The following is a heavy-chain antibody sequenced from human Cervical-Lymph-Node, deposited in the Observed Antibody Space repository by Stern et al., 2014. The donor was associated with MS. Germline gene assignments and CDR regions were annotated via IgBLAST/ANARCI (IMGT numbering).Heavy chain of an antibody. CDR3: ARGNYDVLTDNGGHGFDI. V-gene: IGHV4-61*02. J-gene: IGHJ3*02. D-gene: IGHD3-9*01. CDR1: GGSISSGNYY. CDR2: IYSSGST. Sequence: QLQLQESGPGLVKPSQTLSLTCTVSGGSISSGNYYWSWIRQPAGEGLEWIGRIYSSGSTQYNPPLKSRVTISAETSTKQLFLRLSLGTAADTAVYYCARGNYDVLTDNGGHGFDIWGQGTMVTVSS.